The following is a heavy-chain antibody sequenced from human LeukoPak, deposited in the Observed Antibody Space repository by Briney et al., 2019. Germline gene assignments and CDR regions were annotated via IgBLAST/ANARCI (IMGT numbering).Heavy chain of an antibody. D-gene: IGHD3-10*01. CDR1: GFTVSSNY. J-gene: IGHJ4*02. CDR3: AKAEAFGELTDY. V-gene: IGHV3-30*02. CDR2: IRYDGSNK. Sequence: PGGSLRLSCAASGFTVSSNYMSWVRQAPGKGLEWVAFIRYDGSNKYYADSVKGRFTISRDNSKNTLYLQMNSLRAEDTAVYYCAKAEAFGELTDYWGQGTLVTVSS.